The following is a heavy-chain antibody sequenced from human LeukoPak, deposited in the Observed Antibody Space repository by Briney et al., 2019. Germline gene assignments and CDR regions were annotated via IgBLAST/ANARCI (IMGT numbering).Heavy chain of an antibody. Sequence: GGSLRLSCAASGFTFDDYAMHWVRQAPGKGLEWVSGISWNSGSIGYADSVKGRFTISRDNAKNSLYLQMNSLRAEDTAVCYCAKAGRWLQFRNTKNYYYYYYMDVWGKGTTVTISS. CDR1: GFTFDDYA. J-gene: IGHJ6*03. CDR2: ISWNSGSI. V-gene: IGHV3-9*01. D-gene: IGHD5-24*01. CDR3: AKAGRWLQFRNTKNYYYYYYMDV.